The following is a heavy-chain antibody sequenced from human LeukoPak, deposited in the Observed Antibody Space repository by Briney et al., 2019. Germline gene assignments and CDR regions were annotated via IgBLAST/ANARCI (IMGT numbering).Heavy chain of an antibody. J-gene: IGHJ4*02. CDR2: INHSGST. CDR3: AKVRSGYLEYYFDY. CDR1: GGSISSSSYY. Sequence: SETLSLTCTVSGGSISSSSYYWGWIRQPPGKGLEWIGEINHSGSTNYNPSLKSRVTISVDTSKNQFSLKLSSVTAADTAVYYCAKVRSGYLEYYFDYWGQGTLVTVSS. D-gene: IGHD3-22*01. V-gene: IGHV4-39*07.